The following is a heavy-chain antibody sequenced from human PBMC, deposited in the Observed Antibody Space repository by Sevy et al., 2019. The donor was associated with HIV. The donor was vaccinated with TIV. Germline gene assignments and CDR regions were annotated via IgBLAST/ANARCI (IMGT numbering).Heavy chain of an antibody. V-gene: IGHV3-49*04. Sequence: GGSLRLSCTTSGFTFGDYAMNWVRQAPGKGLEWVAFLKSKADGGTVDHAASVKGRFTISVDDSKSIAYLQMNDLTTEDTGVYYCTRWKGLQSIFDYWGQGALVTVSS. J-gene: IGHJ4*02. CDR1: GFTFGDYA. D-gene: IGHD1-1*01. CDR3: TRWKGLQSIFDY. CDR2: LKSKADGGTV.